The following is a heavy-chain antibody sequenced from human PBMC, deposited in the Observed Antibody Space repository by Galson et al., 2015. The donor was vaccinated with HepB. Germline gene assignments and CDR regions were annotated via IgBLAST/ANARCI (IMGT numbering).Heavy chain of an antibody. V-gene: IGHV3-23*01. D-gene: IGHD1-26*01. J-gene: IGHJ4*02. CDR2: ISAGGGNT. CDR1: GFTFSSYD. Sequence: SLRLSCAASGFTFSSYDMSWVRQAPGQGLEWVSAISAGGGNTYYADSVKGRFTISRDNSKSTLYLQMNSLRADDTAVYYCASRMGDQAYWGQGTLVTVSS. CDR3: ASRMGDQAY.